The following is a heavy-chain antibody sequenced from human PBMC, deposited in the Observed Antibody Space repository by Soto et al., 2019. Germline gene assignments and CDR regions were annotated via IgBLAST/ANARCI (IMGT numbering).Heavy chain of an antibody. V-gene: IGHV3-7*01. Sequence: HPGGSLRLSCAASGFTFSRFWMSWVRQAPGKGLEWVANINQDGSQTPYVDSVKGRFTISRDNAKNSVFLQINSLRVEDTAVYFCARTDTGSYGYFDSWAQGTLVTVSS. D-gene: IGHD3-10*01. CDR1: GFTFSRFW. CDR3: ARTDTGSYGYFDS. CDR2: INQDGSQT. J-gene: IGHJ4*02.